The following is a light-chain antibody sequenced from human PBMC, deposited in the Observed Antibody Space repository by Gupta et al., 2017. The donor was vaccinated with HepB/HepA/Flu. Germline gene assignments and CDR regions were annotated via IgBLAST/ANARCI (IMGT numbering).Light chain of an antibody. J-gene: IGLJ2*01. CDR3: GAITSSNNVV. V-gene: IGLV2-14*01. CDR2: DVS. Sequence: QSALTQPASVSGSPGQSITISCTGTNSDVGGYNYVSWYQQHPGKVPKVMIYDVSNRPPGISNRFSGSKSGNTASLTIPGRQQEDEADYYCGAITSSNNVVFGGGTKLTVL. CDR1: NSDVGGYNY.